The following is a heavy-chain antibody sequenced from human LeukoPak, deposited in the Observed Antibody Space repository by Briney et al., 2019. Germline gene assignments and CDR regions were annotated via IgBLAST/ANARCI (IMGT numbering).Heavy chain of an antibody. CDR1: GFTFSRFW. D-gene: IGHD2-21*02. J-gene: IGHJ4*02. V-gene: IGHV3-7*02. CDR2: IDQSGGRN. Sequence: GGSLRLSCAASGFTFSRFWMNWVRQAPGRGLEWVANIDQSGGRNNYVDSVKGRFTISRDNSKNTLYLQMNSLRAEDTALYYCAKGYIVTAADDYWGQGTLVTVSS. CDR3: AKGYIVTAADDY.